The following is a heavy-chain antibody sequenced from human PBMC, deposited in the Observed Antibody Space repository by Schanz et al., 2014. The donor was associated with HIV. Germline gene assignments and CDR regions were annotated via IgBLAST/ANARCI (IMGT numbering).Heavy chain of an antibody. CDR1: GYGFTGFG. V-gene: IGHV1-18*01. D-gene: IGHD4-17*01. CDR3: ARGERTVHDAFDI. Sequence: QVQEVQSGRETKKPGDSVKVSCRTSGYGFTGFGISWVRQAPGQGLEWMGWISPSNGNTNYAQKVQGRVTMTTDTSTSTAYMELRSLTSDDTAVYYCARGERTVHDAFDIWGQGTMVTVSS. J-gene: IGHJ3*02. CDR2: ISPSNGNT.